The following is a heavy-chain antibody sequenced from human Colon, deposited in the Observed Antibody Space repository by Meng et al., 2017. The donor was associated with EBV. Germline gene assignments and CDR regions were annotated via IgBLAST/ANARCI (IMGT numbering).Heavy chain of an antibody. CDR2: INSNWNT. V-gene: IGHV4-39*07. CDR3: VRVRGDFDY. J-gene: IGHJ4*02. Sequence: QLTLQESGPGLVKPSETLSLTCIVSGDSVSDTNHFWGWVRQAPGKGLEWVGSINSNWNTYSNPSLTSRVTMSLDTSKNQFSLKLSSVTAADTAVYYCVRVRGDFDYWGQGTLVTVSS. D-gene: IGHD3-16*01. CDR1: GDSVSDTNHF.